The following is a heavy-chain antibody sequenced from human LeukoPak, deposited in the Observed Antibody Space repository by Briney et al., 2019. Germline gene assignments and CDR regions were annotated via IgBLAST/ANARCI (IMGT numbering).Heavy chain of an antibody. CDR2: IIPIFGTA. D-gene: IGHD3-3*01. V-gene: IGHV1-69*13. J-gene: IGHJ6*02. CDR1: GGTFSSYA. CDR3: ARDRSLTIFGVAHYGMDV. Sequence: GASVKVSCKASGGTFSSYAISWVRQAPGQGLEWMGGIIPIFGTANYAQKFQGRVTITADGSTSTAYMELSSLRSEDTAVYYCARDRSLTIFGVAHYGMDVWGQGTTVTVSS.